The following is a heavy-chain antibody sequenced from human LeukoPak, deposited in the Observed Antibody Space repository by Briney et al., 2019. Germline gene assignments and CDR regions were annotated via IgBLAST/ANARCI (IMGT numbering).Heavy chain of an antibody. V-gene: IGHV1-69*01. CDR3: ARDWSIVVVPAAGYYYGMDV. CDR2: IIPIFGTA. CDR1: GGTFSSYA. Sequence: SVNVSCKASGGTFSSYAISWVRQAPGQGLEWMGGIIPIFGTANYAQKFQGRVTITADESTSTAYMELSSLRSEDTAVYYCARDWSIVVVPAAGYYYGMDVWGQGTTVTVSS. J-gene: IGHJ6*02. D-gene: IGHD2-2*01.